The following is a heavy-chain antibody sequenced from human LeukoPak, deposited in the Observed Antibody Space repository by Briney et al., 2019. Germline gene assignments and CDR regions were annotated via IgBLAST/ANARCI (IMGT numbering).Heavy chain of an antibody. CDR1: GGSFSAYH. Sequence: SETLSLTCAVYGGSFSAYHWSWIRQPPGKGLEWIGEINHSGGTNYNPSLKSRVTISVDKSKNQFSLKVTSVTAADTAVYYCARAPTLGGYSDHGFSYFGYYFDYWDQGTLVTVSS. D-gene: IGHD5-12*01. J-gene: IGHJ4*02. CDR3: ARAPTLGGYSDHGFSYFGYYFDY. CDR2: INHSGGT. V-gene: IGHV4-34*01.